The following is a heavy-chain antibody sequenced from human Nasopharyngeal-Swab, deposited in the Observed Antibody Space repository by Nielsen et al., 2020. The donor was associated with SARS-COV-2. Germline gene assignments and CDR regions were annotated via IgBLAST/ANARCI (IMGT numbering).Heavy chain of an antibody. Sequence: LSLTCAASGFSFNSFAMSWVRQAPGKGLEWVSGISGGGDSTHYADSVKGRSTISRDNSRKTLYLQMNSLRAEDTAVYHCAKANTRDFDYWGQGTLVTVSS. CDR3: AKANTRDFDY. V-gene: IGHV3-23*01. J-gene: IGHJ4*02. CDR2: ISGGGDST. CDR1: GFSFNSFA.